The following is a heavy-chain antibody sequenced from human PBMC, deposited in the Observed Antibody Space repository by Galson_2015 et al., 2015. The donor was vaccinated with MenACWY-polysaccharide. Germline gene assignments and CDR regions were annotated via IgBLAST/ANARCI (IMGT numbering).Heavy chain of an antibody. CDR1: GFIFYNYA. D-gene: IGHD2-2*03. CDR3: ATWITAHFDF. Sequence: LRLSCAASGFIFYNYAMSWVRQAPGKGLEWVSTIDYKEGVRTHYADSVKGRFTISRDNSKNTVYLQIDSLRADDTAVYYCATWITAHFDFWGQGTPATVSS. CDR2: IDYKEGVRT. V-gene: IGHV3-23*01. J-gene: IGHJ4*02.